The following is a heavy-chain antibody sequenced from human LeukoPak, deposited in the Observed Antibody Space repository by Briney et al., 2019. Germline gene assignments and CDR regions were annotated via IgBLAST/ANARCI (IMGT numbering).Heavy chain of an antibody. CDR3: ARQPQRGGFYY. CDR1: GGSIRVSRDY. CDR2: IYYSGST. J-gene: IGHJ4*02. D-gene: IGHD3-16*01. V-gene: IGHV4-39*01. Sequence: SETLSLTCTHTGGSIRVSRDYWCRIRQPPGKGLEWIGSIYYSGSTYYNPSLKSRVTISVDTSKNQFSLKLSSVTAADTAVYYCARQPQRGGFYYWGQGTLVTVSS.